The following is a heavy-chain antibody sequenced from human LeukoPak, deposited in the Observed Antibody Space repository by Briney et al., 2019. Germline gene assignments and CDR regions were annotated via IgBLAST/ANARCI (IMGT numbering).Heavy chain of an antibody. J-gene: IGHJ4*02. D-gene: IGHD2-21*02. CDR2: IYQSETA. CDR1: GYPISSGYF. Sequence: SETLSLTCTVSGYPISSGYFWGWMRQPPGKGLEWIGCIYQSETAHYNPSLKSRVTISVDTSKNQFSLKLRSVMAAVTAVYYCARAYCVSDCTVLHIYFDNWGQGTLVTVSS. V-gene: IGHV4-38-2*02. CDR3: ARAYCVSDCTVLHIYFDN.